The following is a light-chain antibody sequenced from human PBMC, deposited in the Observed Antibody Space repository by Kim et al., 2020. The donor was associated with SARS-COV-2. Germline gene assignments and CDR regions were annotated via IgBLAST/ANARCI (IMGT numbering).Light chain of an antibody. V-gene: IGLV2-8*01. CDR2: EIP. Sequence: PRQPCTLSCTGTTTDFTTYNSVSWYQQHPGKAPKLIIYEIPKRPSGVPDRFSGSKSGDTASLTVSGLQAEDEADYYCTSHANDNYVFGTGTKVTVL. CDR1: TTDFTTYNS. CDR3: TSHANDNYV. J-gene: IGLJ1*01.